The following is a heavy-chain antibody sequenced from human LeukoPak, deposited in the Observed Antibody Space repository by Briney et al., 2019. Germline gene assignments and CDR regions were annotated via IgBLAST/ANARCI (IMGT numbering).Heavy chain of an antibody. CDR2: IYHSGST. V-gene: IGHV4-30-2*01. CDR3: ARGIAAGLVDY. J-gene: IGHJ4*02. Sequence: SETLSLTCAVSGGSISSGGSSWSWIRQPPGKGLEWIGYIYHSGSTYYNPSLKSRVTISVDRSKNQFSLKLSSVTAADTAVYYCARGIAAGLVDYWGQGTLVTVSS. D-gene: IGHD6-13*01. CDR1: GGSISSGGSS.